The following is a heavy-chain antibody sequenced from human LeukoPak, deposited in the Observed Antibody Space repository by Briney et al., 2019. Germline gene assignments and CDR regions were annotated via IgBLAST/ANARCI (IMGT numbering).Heavy chain of an antibody. J-gene: IGHJ4*02. Sequence: PGRSLRLSCAASGFTFSSYGMHWVRQAPGKGLEWVAVIWYDGSNKYYADSVKGRFTISRENAKKSLFLQMNSLRAEDTAVYYCARQNTPHGNFDYWGQGTLVTVSS. CDR1: GFTFSSYG. CDR2: IWYDGSNK. CDR3: ARQNTPHGNFDY. D-gene: IGHD1-26*01. V-gene: IGHV3-33*01.